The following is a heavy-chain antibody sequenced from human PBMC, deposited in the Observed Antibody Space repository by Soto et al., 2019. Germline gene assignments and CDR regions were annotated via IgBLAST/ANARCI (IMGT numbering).Heavy chain of an antibody. Sequence: PSEPLCLTYSVAGGSIWSSYGTWIRKPPGKGLEWIGYFYYSGSTNYNPSLKSRVTISVDTSKNQFSLKLSSVTAADTAVYYCARHHDSWGQGTLVTVSS. CDR3: ARHHDS. CDR2: FYYSGST. CDR1: GGSIWSSY. J-gene: IGHJ4*02. V-gene: IGHV4-59*08.